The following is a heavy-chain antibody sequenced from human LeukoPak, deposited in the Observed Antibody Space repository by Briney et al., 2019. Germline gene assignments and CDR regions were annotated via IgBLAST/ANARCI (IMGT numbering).Heavy chain of an antibody. CDR1: GYTFTGYY. CDR2: INPNSGGT. CDR3: ARSGRFGVGSDAFDI. D-gene: IGHD3-3*01. J-gene: IGHJ3*02. Sequence: ASVKVSCTASGYTFTGYYMHWVRQAPGQGLEWMGRINPNSGGTNYAQKFQGRVTMTRDTSISTAYMELSRLRSDDTAVYYCARSGRFGVGSDAFDIWGQGTMVTVSS. V-gene: IGHV1-2*06.